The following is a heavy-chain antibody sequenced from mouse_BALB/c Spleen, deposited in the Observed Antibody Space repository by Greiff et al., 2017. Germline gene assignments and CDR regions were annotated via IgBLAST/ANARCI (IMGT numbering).Heavy chain of an antibody. Sequence: EVQLQQSGPELVKPGASVKISCKASGYSFTGYYMHWVKQSHVKSLEWIGRINPYNGATSYNQNFKDKASLTVDKSSSTAYMELHSLTSEDSAVYYCARDYGYHYFDYWGQGTTLTVSS. J-gene: IGHJ2*01. D-gene: IGHD2-2*01. V-gene: IGHV1-31*01. CDR1: GYSFTGYY. CDR2: INPYNGAT. CDR3: ARDYGYHYFDY.